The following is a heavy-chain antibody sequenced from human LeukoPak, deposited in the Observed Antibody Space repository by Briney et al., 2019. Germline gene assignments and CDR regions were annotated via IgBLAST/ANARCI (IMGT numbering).Heavy chain of an antibody. Sequence: ASVKVSCKASGGTFSSYAISWVRQAPGQGLEWMGRIIPILGIANYAQKFQGRVTITADKSTSTAYMELSSLRAEDTAVYYCAREIQSYSTIVVVPADYYYGMDVWGQGTTVTVSS. V-gene: IGHV1-69*04. CDR3: AREIQSYSTIVVVPADYYYGMDV. CDR2: IIPILGIA. D-gene: IGHD2-2*01. CDR1: GGTFSSYA. J-gene: IGHJ6*02.